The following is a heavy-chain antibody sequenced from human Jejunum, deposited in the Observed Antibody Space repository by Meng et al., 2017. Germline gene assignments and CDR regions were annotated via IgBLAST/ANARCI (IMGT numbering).Heavy chain of an antibody. J-gene: IGHJ4*02. V-gene: IGHV3-74*01. D-gene: IGHD3-3*01. Sequence: GGSLRLSCAASGFSFSSYGMHWVRQAPGKGLVWVSRIRSGGSRTYYADSVKGRFTISRDNGKNTLYLQMNSLRAEDTAVYYCVRAESAYWSGYSAYFAYWGQGTLVTVSS. CDR3: VRAESAYWSGYSAYFAY. CDR1: GFSFSSYG. CDR2: IRSGGSRT.